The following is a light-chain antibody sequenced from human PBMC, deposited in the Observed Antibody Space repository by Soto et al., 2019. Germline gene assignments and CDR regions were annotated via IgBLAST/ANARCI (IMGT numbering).Light chain of an antibody. CDR3: KSYAGSNTYV. CDR2: EVV. CDR1: KNDIGVFDF. V-gene: IGLV2-8*01. Sequence: QSALPQPPSASGSPGQSVTISCTGTKNDIGVFDFVSWYQHHPGKAPRLIIYEVVQRPSGVPDRFSGSKSGNTASLTVSGLQAADEADYFCKSYAGSNTYVFGSGTKLTVL. J-gene: IGLJ1*01.